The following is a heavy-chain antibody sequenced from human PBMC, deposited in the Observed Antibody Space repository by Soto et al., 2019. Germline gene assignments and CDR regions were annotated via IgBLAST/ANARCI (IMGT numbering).Heavy chain of an antibody. D-gene: IGHD3-3*01. J-gene: IGHJ4*02. CDR3: AKDDPYDFWSGYYDY. CDR2: ISGSGGST. CDR1: GFTFSSYA. Sequence: PVGSLRLSCAASGFTFSSYAMSWVRQAPGKGLEWVSAISGSGGSTYYADSVKGRFTISRDNSKNTLYLQMNSLRAEDTAVYYCAKDDPYDFWSGYYDYWGQGTLVTVSS. V-gene: IGHV3-23*01.